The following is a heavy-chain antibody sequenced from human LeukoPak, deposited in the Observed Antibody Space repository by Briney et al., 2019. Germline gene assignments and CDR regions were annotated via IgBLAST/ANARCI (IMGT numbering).Heavy chain of an antibody. CDR2: ISGSGRST. V-gene: IGHV3-23*01. CDR3: ARDGQQLVGPSLDY. J-gene: IGHJ4*02. CDR1: GFTFSNFA. Sequence: PGGSLRLSCSASGFTFSNFAMSWVRQAPGEGLGWVSGISGSGRSTYYEDSVKGRFTISRDNSKTTLYLQMNSLRAEDTAVYYCARDGQQLVGPSLDYWGQGTLVTVSS. D-gene: IGHD6-13*01.